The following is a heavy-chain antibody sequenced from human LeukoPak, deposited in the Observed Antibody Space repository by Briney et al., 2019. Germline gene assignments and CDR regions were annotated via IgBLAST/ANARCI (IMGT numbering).Heavy chain of an antibody. J-gene: IGHJ5*02. V-gene: IGHV4-59*01. CDR3: ARDLVRGYCSGGSCYPSWFDP. D-gene: IGHD2-15*01. CDR2: IYYSGST. Sequence: SETLSLTFTVSGGSISSYYWSWIRQPPGKGLEWIGYIYYSGSTNYNPSLKSRVTISVDTSKNQFSLKLSSVTAADTAVYYCARDLVRGYCSGGSCYPSWFDPWGQGTLVTVSS. CDR1: GGSISSYY.